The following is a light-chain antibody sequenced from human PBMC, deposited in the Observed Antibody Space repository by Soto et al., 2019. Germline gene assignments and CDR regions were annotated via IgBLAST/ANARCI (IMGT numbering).Light chain of an antibody. CDR2: AAS. CDR3: QQLNSYPIT. Sequence: IQLTQSPSSLSVSVGDRVTITCRASQGISSYLAWYQQKPGKAPKLLIYAASTLQSGVPSRFSGSGSGTDFTLTISSLQTVDFATYYCQQLNSYPITFGQGTRLEIK. CDR1: QGISSY. J-gene: IGKJ5*01. V-gene: IGKV1-9*01.